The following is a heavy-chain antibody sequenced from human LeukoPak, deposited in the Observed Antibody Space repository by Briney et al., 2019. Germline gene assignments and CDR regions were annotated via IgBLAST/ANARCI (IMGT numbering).Heavy chain of an antibody. CDR1: VFAFDDFA. Sequence: GGSLRLSCTTSVFAFDDFAMSWVRQPAGKGLEWVGFIRRRAYGGAAEYAASVKGRFIISRDDSKGIAYLQMNSLKTEDTAVYYCSRNGLVDFDYWGQGSRVIVSP. J-gene: IGHJ4*02. V-gene: IGHV3-49*04. CDR3: SRNGLVDFDY. CDR2: IRRRAYGGAA.